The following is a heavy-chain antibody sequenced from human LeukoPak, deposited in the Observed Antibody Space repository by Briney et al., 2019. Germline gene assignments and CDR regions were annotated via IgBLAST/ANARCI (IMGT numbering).Heavy chain of an antibody. CDR3: AKGGGSITMIVVVITRLDY. Sequence: PGGSLRLSCAASGFTFSSYAMSWVRQAPGKGLEWVSAISGSGGSTYYADSVKGRFTISRDNSKNTLYLQMNSLRAEDTAVYYCAKGGGSITMIVVVITRLDYWGQGTLVTVSS. V-gene: IGHV3-23*01. D-gene: IGHD3-22*01. J-gene: IGHJ4*02. CDR2: ISGSGGST. CDR1: GFTFSSYA.